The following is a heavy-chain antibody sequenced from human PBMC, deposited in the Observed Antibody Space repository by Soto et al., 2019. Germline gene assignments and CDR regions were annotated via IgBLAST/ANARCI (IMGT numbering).Heavy chain of an antibody. D-gene: IGHD3-16*01. CDR1: GDSVNSGNYY. J-gene: IGHJ5*01. CDR3: ARVPVDTYMIYWSDP. V-gene: IGHV4-61*01. Sequence: SETLSLTCTVSGDSVNSGNYYWSWMRQPPGKGLEWIGHIYYSGNTNYSPSLKSRIIISLDTTNNQFSLSLNSVSAADTAVYYCARVPVDTYMIYWSDPWGQGTLVTVSS. CDR2: IYYSGNT.